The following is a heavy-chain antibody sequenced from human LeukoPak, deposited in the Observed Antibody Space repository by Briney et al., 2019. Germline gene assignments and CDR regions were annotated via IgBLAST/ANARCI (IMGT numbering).Heavy chain of an antibody. J-gene: IGHJ4*02. V-gene: IGHV4-59*12. CDR2: IYYSGST. CDR1: GGSISSYY. CDR3: ARELTAMVDY. Sequence: SETLSLTCTVSGGSISSYYWSWIRQPPGKGLEWIGSIYYSGSTYYNPSLKSRVTISVDTSKNQFSLKLSSVTAADTAVYYCARELTAMVDYWGQGTLVTVSS. D-gene: IGHD5-18*01.